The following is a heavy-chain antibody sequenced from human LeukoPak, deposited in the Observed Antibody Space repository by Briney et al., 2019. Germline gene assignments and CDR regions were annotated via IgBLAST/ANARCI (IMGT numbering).Heavy chain of an antibody. J-gene: IGHJ4*02. CDR2: IYYSGST. Sequence: SETLSHTCTVSGGSISSYYWSWIWQPPGKGLEWIGYIYYSGSTNYNPSLKSRVTISVDTSKNQFSLKLSSVTAADTAVYYCARGVVGATPDYWGQGTLVTVSS. CDR1: GGSISSYY. CDR3: ARGVVGATPDY. V-gene: IGHV4-59*01. D-gene: IGHD1-26*01.